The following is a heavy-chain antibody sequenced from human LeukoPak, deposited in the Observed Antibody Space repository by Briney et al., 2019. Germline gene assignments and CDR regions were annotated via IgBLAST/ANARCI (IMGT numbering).Heavy chain of an antibody. Sequence: PGGSLRLSCAAAGFNRRSYWMSWVRPAPGKGLEWVANINEDGRGQFYVDSVRGRFTISRDNAKSSMFLQMNSLSAEDTGVYYCARDLTSPVLGGQGSQVTVSS. J-gene: IGHJ4*02. V-gene: IGHV3-7*01. CDR3: ARDLTSPVL. CDR1: GFNRRSYW. CDR2: INEDGRGQ. D-gene: IGHD2/OR15-2a*01.